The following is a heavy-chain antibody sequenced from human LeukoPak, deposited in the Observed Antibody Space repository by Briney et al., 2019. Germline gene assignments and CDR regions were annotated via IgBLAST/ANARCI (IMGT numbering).Heavy chain of an antibody. Sequence: AGGSLRLSCAASGFTFSSYWMSWVRQAPGKGLEWVANIKKDGSEKYYVDSVKGRFTISRDNAKNSLYLQMNSLRAEDTAVYYCARDPSYYYDSSRGDAFDIWGQGTMVTVSS. CDR1: GFTFSSYW. V-gene: IGHV3-7*01. CDR3: ARDPSYYYDSSRGDAFDI. J-gene: IGHJ3*02. D-gene: IGHD3-22*01. CDR2: IKKDGSEK.